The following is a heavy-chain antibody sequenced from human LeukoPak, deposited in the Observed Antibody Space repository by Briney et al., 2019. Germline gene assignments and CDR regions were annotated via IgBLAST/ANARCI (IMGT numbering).Heavy chain of an antibody. J-gene: IGHJ4*02. CDR1: GFTLSSYA. D-gene: IGHD3-9*01. CDR3: ARDHRYGGLFDS. CDR2: TSSSDSGK. Sequence: GGSLRLSCVVSGFTLSSYAMSWVRQAPGKGLEWVAATSSSDSGKYHADSVRGRFTISRDNSKNTVYLQMNSLRAEDAAVYYCARDHRYGGLFDSWGQGILVTVSS. V-gene: IGHV3-23*01.